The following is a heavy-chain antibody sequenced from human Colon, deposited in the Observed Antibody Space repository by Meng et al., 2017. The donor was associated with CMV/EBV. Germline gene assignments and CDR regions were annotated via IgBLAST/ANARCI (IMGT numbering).Heavy chain of an antibody. V-gene: IGHV3-74*01. J-gene: IGHJ3*02. CDR3: GRVGDSSTARGAFDI. D-gene: IGHD6-13*01. CDR2: IYPEGRDT. Sequence: GESLKISCGASGFAFSTFWMHWVRQSPGKGLVWVSRIYPEGRDTKYADSVKGRFTISRDNARNTLHLELTSLRGEDSAVYYCGRVGDSSTARGAFDIWGQGTVVTVSS. CDR1: GFAFSTFW.